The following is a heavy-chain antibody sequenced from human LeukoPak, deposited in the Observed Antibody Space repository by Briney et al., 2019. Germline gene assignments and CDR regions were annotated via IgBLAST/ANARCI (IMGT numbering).Heavy chain of an antibody. V-gene: IGHV3-21*01. CDR1: EVTFSSYS. CDR2: ISGSSSFI. Sequence: GGSLRLSCAASEVTFSSYSMNWVRQAPGKGLEWVSSISGSSSFIYYTDSVRGRFTISRDNAKNSLYLQMDSLRAEDTAVYYCARRPIASTDYYYFLDVWGKGTTVTVSS. J-gene: IGHJ6*03. D-gene: IGHD6-13*01. CDR3: ARRPIASTDYYYFLDV.